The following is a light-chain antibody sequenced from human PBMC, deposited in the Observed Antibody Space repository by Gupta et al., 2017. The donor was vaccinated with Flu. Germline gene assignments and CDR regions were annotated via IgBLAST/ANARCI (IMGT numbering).Light chain of an antibody. CDR2: DAS. V-gene: IGKV1-33*01. CDR3: QQYDNLPLT. CDR1: QDIRNY. Sequence: IQMTQSPSSLSASVGDRVTITCQSSQDIRNYLNWYQQKPGKAPKLLIYDASTLETGVPSRFSGSGSGTDFTFTISSLQAEDIATYYCQQYDNLPLTFGGGTKVEIK. J-gene: IGKJ4*01.